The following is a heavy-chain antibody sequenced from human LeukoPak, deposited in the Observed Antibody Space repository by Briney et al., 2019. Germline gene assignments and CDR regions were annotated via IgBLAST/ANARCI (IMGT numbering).Heavy chain of an antibody. Sequence: GGSLKLSCAASGFTFSDSVMHWVRQASGKGLQWVGRIRGKTNNYSTAYAASVKGRFTISRDDSKSTAYLQMNSLKTEDTAVYYCTRQLGELLAWGQGTLVTVSS. V-gene: IGHV3-73*01. CDR1: GFTFSDSV. CDR2: IRGKTNNYST. J-gene: IGHJ4*02. CDR3: TRQLGELLA. D-gene: IGHD3-10*01.